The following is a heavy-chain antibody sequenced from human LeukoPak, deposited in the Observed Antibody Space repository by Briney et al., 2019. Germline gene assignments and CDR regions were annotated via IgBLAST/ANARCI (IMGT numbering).Heavy chain of an antibody. CDR2: IIPIFGTA. V-gene: IGHV1-69*05. CDR3: ARDSGCSGGSCYPAIHYYMDV. Sequence: SSVTVSCKASGGTFSSYAISWVRQAPGQGLEWMGGIIPIFGTANYAQKFQGRVTITTDESTSTAYMELSSLRSEDTAVYYCARDSGCSGGSCYPAIHYYMDVWGKGTTVTVSS. J-gene: IGHJ6*03. D-gene: IGHD2-15*01. CDR1: GGTFSSYA.